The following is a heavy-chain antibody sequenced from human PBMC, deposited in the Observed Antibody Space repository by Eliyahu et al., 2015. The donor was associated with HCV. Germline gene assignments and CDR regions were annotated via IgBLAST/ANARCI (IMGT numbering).Heavy chain of an antibody. CDR2: IIPMIGLT. D-gene: IGHD5-24*01. Sequence: QVQLVQSGAXVKKPGSSVKVSCQASGGXFSNFDFNWVRQAPGQGLEWMGRIIPMIGLTKYAQKFQGRVTISADKFTSTSYMELSSLGFEDTAVYYCARDLSRVSDAYNSFSWGQGTLVTVSS. J-gene: IGHJ4*02. CDR1: GGXFSNFD. CDR3: ARDLSRVSDAYNSFS. V-gene: IGHV1-69*04.